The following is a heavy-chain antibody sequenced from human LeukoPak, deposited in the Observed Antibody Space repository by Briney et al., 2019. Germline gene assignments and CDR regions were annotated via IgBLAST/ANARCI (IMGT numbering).Heavy chain of an antibody. CDR2: ISSSSSYI. CDR1: GFTFSSYS. Sequence: GGSLRLSCAASGFTFSSYSMNWVRQAPGKGLEWVSSISSSSSYIYYADSVKGRFPISRDNAKNSLYLQMNSPRAEDTAVYYCARESGYSGYEFDYWGQGTLVTVSS. CDR3: ARESGYSGYEFDY. J-gene: IGHJ4*02. D-gene: IGHD5-12*01. V-gene: IGHV3-21*01.